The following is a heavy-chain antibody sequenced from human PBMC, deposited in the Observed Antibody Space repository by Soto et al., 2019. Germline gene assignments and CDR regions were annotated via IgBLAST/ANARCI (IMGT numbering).Heavy chain of an antibody. Sequence: GGSLRLSCAAAGFTFSSYSMNWVRQAPGKGLEWISYISTTSSSIYYADSVKGRFTISRDNAKNSLFLQMNSLRDEDTAVYYCARKGVAFDYWGQGALVTVSS. D-gene: IGHD3-3*01. CDR1: GFTFSSYS. CDR2: ISTTSSSI. V-gene: IGHV3-48*02. J-gene: IGHJ4*02. CDR3: ARKGVAFDY.